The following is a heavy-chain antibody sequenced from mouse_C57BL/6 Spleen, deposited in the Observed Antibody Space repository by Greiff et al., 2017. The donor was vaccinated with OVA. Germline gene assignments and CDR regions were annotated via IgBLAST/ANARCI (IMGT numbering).Heavy chain of an antibody. CDR3: ARDLNWDVGYFDV. J-gene: IGHJ1*03. Sequence: QVQLKQSGAELVRPGASVKLSCTASGFNIKDDYMHWVKQRPEQGLEWIGRIDPNSGGTKYNEKFKSKATLTVDKPSSTAYMQLSSLTSEDSAVYYCARDLNWDVGYFDVWGTGTTVTVSS. V-gene: IGHV1-72*01. D-gene: IGHD4-1*01. CDR2: IDPNSGGT. CDR1: GFNIKDDY.